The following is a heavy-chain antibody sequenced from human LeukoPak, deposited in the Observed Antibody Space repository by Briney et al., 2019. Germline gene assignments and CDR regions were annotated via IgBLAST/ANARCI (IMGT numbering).Heavy chain of an antibody. V-gene: IGHV3-23*01. D-gene: IGHD5-18*01. CDR1: GFTFDNYA. CDR2: ISGSGGST. J-gene: IGHJ4*02. CDR3: AKSFLGYSYGKIDY. Sequence: GGSLRLSCAASGFTFDNYAMSWVRQAPGKGLEWVSGISGSGGSTYYVDFVKGRFTISRDNSKNTLYLQMNSLRVEDTAVYYCAKSFLGYSYGKIDYWGQGTLVNVSS.